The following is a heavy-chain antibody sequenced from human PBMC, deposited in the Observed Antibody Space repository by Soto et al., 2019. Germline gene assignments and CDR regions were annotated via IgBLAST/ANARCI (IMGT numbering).Heavy chain of an antibody. Sequence: GGSLRLSCTASGFTFSTSAMSWVRQAPGRGLEWVSGISGSGVGTYYADSVKGRFTISRDNSKNTLYLQMSGLRAEDAAVYYCAKGPTVFGAVISFDYYYGMYVWGQGTPVTVSS. V-gene: IGHV3-23*01. CDR3: AKGPTVFGAVISFDYYYGMYV. J-gene: IGHJ6*02. D-gene: IGHD3-3*01. CDR1: GFTFSTSA. CDR2: ISGSGVGT.